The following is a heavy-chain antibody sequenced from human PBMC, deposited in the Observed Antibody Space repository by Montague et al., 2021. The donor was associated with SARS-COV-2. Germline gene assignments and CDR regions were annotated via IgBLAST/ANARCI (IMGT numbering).Heavy chain of an antibody. CDR3: VRGFRNGPFDV. V-gene: IGHV3-20*04. Sequence: SLRLSCAASGSTFDDYGMSWVRQGPGKGLEWVSGFTRNGDSPDFSDSVKGRFTISRDNAKNSLYLQMNSLRAEDTALYYCVRGFRNGPFDVWGQGTLVSVSS. J-gene: IGHJ4*02. D-gene: IGHD1-14*01. CDR1: GSTFDDYG. CDR2: FTRNGDSP.